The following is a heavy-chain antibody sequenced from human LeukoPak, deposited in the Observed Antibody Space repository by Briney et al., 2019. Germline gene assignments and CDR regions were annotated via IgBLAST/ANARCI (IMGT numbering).Heavy chain of an antibody. Sequence: GGSLRLSCAASGFTFDDYAMHWVRQAPGKGLEWVANIKQDGSEKYYVDSVKGRFTISRDNAKNSLYLQMNSLRAEDTAVYYCARDHCSSTSCYPRYYGMDVWGQGTTVTVSS. CDR3: ARDHCSSTSCYPRYYGMDV. D-gene: IGHD2-2*01. CDR2: IKQDGSEK. J-gene: IGHJ6*02. CDR1: GFTFDDYA. V-gene: IGHV3-7*01.